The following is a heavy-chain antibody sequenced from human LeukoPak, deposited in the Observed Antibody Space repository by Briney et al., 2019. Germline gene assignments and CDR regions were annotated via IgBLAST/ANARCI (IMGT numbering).Heavy chain of an antibody. J-gene: IGHJ4*02. CDR2: ISGSGGST. D-gene: IGHD5-12*01. Sequence: GGSLRLSCAASGFTFSSHAMSWVRQAPGKGLEWVSAISGSGGSTYYADSVKGRFTISRDNSKNTLYLQMNSLRAEDTAVYYCAKDSAGGIVATYFDYWGQGTLVTVSS. CDR1: GFTFSSHA. CDR3: AKDSAGGIVATYFDY. V-gene: IGHV3-23*01.